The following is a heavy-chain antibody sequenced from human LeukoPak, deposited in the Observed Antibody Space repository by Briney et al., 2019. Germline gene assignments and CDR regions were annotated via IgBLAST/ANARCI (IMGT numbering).Heavy chain of an antibody. CDR2: ISHHGSNE. D-gene: IGHD3-9*01. V-gene: IGHV3-30*14. J-gene: IGHJ4*02. CDR1: GFTFSTYP. CDR3: ARVHDTTGYYHYFDS. Sequence: GGSLRLSCEASGFTFSTYPMHWVRQAPDKGLEWVAMISHHGSNEYYADSVKGRFTISRDNSKNTLYLQMNNPRVEDTAIYYCARVHDTTGYYHYFDSWGQGTLVTVSS.